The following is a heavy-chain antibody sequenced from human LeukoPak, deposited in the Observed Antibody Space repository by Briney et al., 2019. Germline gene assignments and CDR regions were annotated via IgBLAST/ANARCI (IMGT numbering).Heavy chain of an antibody. CDR2: ISSSSSYI. Sequence: PGGSLRLSFAASGFTFSSYSMNWVRQAPGKGLEWVSSISSSSSYIYYADSVKGRFTISRDNAKNSLYLQMNSLRAEDTAAYYCAREGLPYMDVWGKGTTVTVSS. CDR3: AREGLPYMDV. J-gene: IGHJ6*03. V-gene: IGHV3-21*01. CDR1: GFTFSSYS.